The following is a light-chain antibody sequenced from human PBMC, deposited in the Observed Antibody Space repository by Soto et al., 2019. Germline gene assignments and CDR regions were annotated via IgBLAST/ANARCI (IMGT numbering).Light chain of an antibody. Sequence: DIQMTQSPSSLSASVGDRVTITCRASQSISNYLNWYQQKPGKAPNLLIYATSSLKRGVPSRFSGSGSGTDFTLTISSLQPEDFATYYSQQSYSTPRTFGQGTKLEIK. V-gene: IGKV1-39*01. CDR3: QQSYSTPRT. CDR1: QSISNY. CDR2: ATS. J-gene: IGKJ2*02.